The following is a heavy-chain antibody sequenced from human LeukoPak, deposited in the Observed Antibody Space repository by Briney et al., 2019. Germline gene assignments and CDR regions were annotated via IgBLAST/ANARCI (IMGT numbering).Heavy chain of an antibody. V-gene: IGHV1-46*01. CDR2: INPSGGST. J-gene: IGHJ4*02. CDR1: GYTFTSYY. CDR3: ARDDYGGNSHY. Sequence: ASVKVSCKASGYTFTSYYMHWVRQAPGQGLEWMGIINPSGGSTSYAQKFQGRVTMNRDTSTSTVYMELSSLRSEDTAVYYCARDDYGGNSHYWGQGTLVTVSS. D-gene: IGHD4-23*01.